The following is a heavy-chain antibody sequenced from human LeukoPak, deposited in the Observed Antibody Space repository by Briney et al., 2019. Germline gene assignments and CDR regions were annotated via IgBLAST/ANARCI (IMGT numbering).Heavy chain of an antibody. D-gene: IGHD2-15*01. CDR2: ISSSSSTI. CDR3: AKDRTLCSGGTCYPYYFDY. Sequence: GGSLRLSCAASGFTFSSFGMNWVRQAPGKGLEWVSYISSSSSTIYYADSVKGRFTISRDNAKNSLYLQMNSLRAEDTAIYFCAKDRTLCSGGTCYPYYFDYWGQGTLVTVSS. J-gene: IGHJ4*02. CDR1: GFTFSSFG. V-gene: IGHV3-48*01.